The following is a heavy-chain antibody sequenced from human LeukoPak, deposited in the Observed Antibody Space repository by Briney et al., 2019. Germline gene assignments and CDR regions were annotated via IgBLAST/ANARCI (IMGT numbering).Heavy chain of an antibody. V-gene: IGHV1-18*04. CDR3: ARGMVRGADDYYYGMDV. D-gene: IGHD3-10*01. CDR2: ISAYNGNT. CDR1: GYTFTSYG. Sequence: ASVKVSCKASGYTFTSYGISWVRQAPGRGLEWMGWISAYNGNTNYAQKLQGRVTMTTDTSTSTAYMELRSLRSDDTAVYYCARGMVRGADDYYYGMDVWGKGTTVTVSS. J-gene: IGHJ6*04.